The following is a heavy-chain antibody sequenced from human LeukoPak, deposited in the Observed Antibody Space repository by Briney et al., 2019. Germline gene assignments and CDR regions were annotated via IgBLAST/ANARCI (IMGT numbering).Heavy chain of an antibody. J-gene: IGHJ5*02. CDR3: ARSTGITGTTCFDP. Sequence: ASVKVSCKASGYTFTSYAMNWVRQAPGQGLEWMGWINTNTGNPTYAQGFTGRFVFSLDTSASTAYLQISSLKAEDTAVYYCARSTGITGTTCFDPWGQGTLVTVSS. CDR2: INTNTGNP. D-gene: IGHD1-7*01. V-gene: IGHV7-4-1*02. CDR1: GYTFTSYA.